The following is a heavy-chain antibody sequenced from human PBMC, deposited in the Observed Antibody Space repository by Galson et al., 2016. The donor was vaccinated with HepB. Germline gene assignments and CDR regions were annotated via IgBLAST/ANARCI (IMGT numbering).Heavy chain of an antibody. CDR2: INPLFTTT. Sequence: SVKVSCTASGGTFKNYAINWVRQAPGQRLEWMGRINPLFTTTNYAQQFQGRVTITADESTSTTYMELSSLKSDDTAVYYCASGLGYCSGNNCYVNDAFDIWGQGTMVTVS. CDR3: ASGLGYCSGNNCYVNDAFDI. J-gene: IGHJ3*02. V-gene: IGHV1-69*13. D-gene: IGHD2-15*01. CDR1: GGTFKNYA.